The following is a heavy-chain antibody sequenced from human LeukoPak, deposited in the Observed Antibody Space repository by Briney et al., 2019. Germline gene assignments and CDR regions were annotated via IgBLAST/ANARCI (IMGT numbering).Heavy chain of an antibody. CDR3: ARDERRVASPPFDY. CDR1: GYTFTSSG. CDR2: ISNYNGNT. J-gene: IGHJ4*02. Sequence: ASVKVSCKASGYTFTSSGISWVRPAPGQGLEWLALISNYNGNTNYAQNLQGRVTVTADTSKSTAYMELRSLRSDDTAVYYCARDERRVASPPFDYWGQGTLVTVSS. V-gene: IGHV1-18*01.